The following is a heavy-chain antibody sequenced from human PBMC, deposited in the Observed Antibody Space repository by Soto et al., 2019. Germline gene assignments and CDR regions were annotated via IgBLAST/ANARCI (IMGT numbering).Heavy chain of an antibody. D-gene: IGHD3-9*01. CDR1: GFTFSSYS. CDR2: ISSSSSYI. Sequence: EVQLVESGGGLVKPGGSLRLSCAASGFTFSSYSMNWVRQAPGKGLEWVSSISSSSSYIYYADSVKGRFTISRDNAKNSLYLQMNSLSAEDTAVYYCARRHYDILTGYSPAAFDIWGQGTMVTVSS. V-gene: IGHV3-21*01. J-gene: IGHJ3*02. CDR3: ARRHYDILTGYSPAAFDI.